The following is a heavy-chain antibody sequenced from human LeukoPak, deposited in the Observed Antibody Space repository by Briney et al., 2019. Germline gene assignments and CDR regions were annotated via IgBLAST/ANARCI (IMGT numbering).Heavy chain of an antibody. D-gene: IGHD6-19*01. CDR2: ISAYNGNT. Sequence: ASVKVSCKASGYTFTSYGISWVRQAPGQGLEWIGWISAYNGNTNYAQKLKCRVTMTTDTSTSTAYMELRRLRSDDTAVYYCARALGRIAVAGTGGYWGQGTLVTVSS. J-gene: IGHJ4*02. V-gene: IGHV1-18*04. CDR3: ARALGRIAVAGTGGY. CDR1: GYTFTSYG.